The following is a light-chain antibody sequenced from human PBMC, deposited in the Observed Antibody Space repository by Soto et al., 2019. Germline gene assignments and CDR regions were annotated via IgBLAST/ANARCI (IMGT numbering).Light chain of an antibody. CDR3: QQRSNWPIT. V-gene: IGKV3D-20*02. J-gene: IGKJ5*01. CDR1: QSVSSFY. Sequence: EIVLTQSPGTLSLSPGERATLSCRASQSVSSFYLAWYQQKPGQAPRLLIYDASSRPTDIPARFSGSGSGIDFTLTSSSLEPEDFALYYCQQRSNWPITFGQGTRLDI. CDR2: DAS.